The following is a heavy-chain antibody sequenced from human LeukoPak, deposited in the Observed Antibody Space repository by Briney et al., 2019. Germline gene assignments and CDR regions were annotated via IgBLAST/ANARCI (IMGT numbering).Heavy chain of an antibody. CDR2: IYYSGST. D-gene: IGHD3-9*01. V-gene: IGHV4-59*01. J-gene: IGHJ3*02. CDR3: ASALTGPDAFDI. Sequence: SGTLPLTCTVSGGSISSYYWSWIRQPPGKGLEWIGYIYYSGSTNYNPSLKSRVTISVDTSKNQYSLKLSSVKAADTAVYYWASALTGPDAFDIWGQGTMVTVSS. CDR1: GGSISSYY.